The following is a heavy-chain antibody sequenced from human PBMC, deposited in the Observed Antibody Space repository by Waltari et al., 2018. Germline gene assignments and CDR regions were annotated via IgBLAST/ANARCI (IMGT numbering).Heavy chain of an antibody. Sequence: QVQLQQWGAGLLKPSETLSLTCAVYGGSFSGYYWSWIRQPPGKGLEWIGEINHSGSTNYNPSLKSRVTISVDTSKNQFSLKLSSVTAADTAVYCCARGIYYDSSAGDAFDIWGQGTMVTVSS. CDR3: ARGIYYDSSAGDAFDI. V-gene: IGHV4-34*01. D-gene: IGHD3-22*01. CDR2: INHSGST. J-gene: IGHJ3*02. CDR1: GGSFSGYY.